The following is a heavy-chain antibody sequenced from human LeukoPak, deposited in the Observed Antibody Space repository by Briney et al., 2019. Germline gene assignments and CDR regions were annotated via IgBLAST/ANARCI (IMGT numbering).Heavy chain of an antibody. CDR1: GGSVTTYY. D-gene: IGHD2-2*02. V-gene: IGHV4-59*02. CDR3: ARVVGRYCSTTSCYIDY. Sequence: KSSETLSLTYTFSGGSVTTYYWSWIRQPPGKGLEWIGYIYDSGSTNYNPSLKSRVTISEDTSKRQFSLKLRSVTAADTAVYYCARVVGRYCSTTSCYIDYWGQGTLVTVSS. J-gene: IGHJ4*02. CDR2: IYDSGST.